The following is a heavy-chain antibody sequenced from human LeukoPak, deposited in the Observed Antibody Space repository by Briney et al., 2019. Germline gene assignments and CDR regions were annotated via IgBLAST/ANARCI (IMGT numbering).Heavy chain of an antibody. V-gene: IGHV1-3*01. J-gene: IGHJ4*02. Sequence: GASVKVSCKASGYTFTTYTMHWVRQSPGQRLEWMGWINAGNGNTKYSQKFQGRVTITRDTSASTAYMELSSLRSEDTAVYYCARVPYSSSWYKYDFDYWGQGTLVTVSS. D-gene: IGHD6-13*01. CDR2: INAGNGNT. CDR1: GYTFTTYT. CDR3: ARVPYSSSWYKYDFDY.